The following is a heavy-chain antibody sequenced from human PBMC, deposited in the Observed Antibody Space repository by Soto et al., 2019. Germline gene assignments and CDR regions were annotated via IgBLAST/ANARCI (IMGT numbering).Heavy chain of an antibody. CDR2: IYYSGST. CDR1: GGSISSGDYY. J-gene: IGHJ5*02. Sequence: SETLSLTCTVSGGSISSGDYYWSWIRQPPGKGLEWIGYIYYSGSTYYNPSLKSRVTISVDTSKNQFSPKLSSVTAADTAVYYCARGIVVVTAITSAAWFDPWGQGTLVTVSS. D-gene: IGHD2-21*02. CDR3: ARGIVVVTAITSAAWFDP. V-gene: IGHV4-30-4*01.